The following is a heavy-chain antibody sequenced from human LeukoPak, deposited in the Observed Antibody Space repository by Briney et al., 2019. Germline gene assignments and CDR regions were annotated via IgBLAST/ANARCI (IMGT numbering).Heavy chain of an antibody. Sequence: GGSLRLSCAASGFTFDDYAMHWVRQALGKGLEWVSGISWNSGTIGYADSVKGRFAISRDNAKNSLYLQMNSLRAEDTALYYCAKDIGSTKYYYYGMDVWGQGTTVTVSS. CDR2: ISWNSGTI. V-gene: IGHV3-9*01. J-gene: IGHJ6*02. CDR1: GFTFDDYA. CDR3: AKDIGSTKYYYYGMDV. D-gene: IGHD1-26*01.